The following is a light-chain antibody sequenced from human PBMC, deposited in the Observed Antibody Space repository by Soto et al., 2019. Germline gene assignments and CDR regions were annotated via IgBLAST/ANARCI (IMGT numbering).Light chain of an antibody. CDR1: SSNIGSNY. Sequence: QSVLTQPPSASGTPGQRVTISCSGSSSNIGSNYVYWYQQLPGTAPKLLIYRNNQRPSGVPDRFSGSKSGTSASLAISGLRSEDEADYYCAAWDDSLSGWVFGGGTKLIV. CDR3: AAWDDSLSGWV. V-gene: IGLV1-47*01. CDR2: RNN. J-gene: IGLJ3*02.